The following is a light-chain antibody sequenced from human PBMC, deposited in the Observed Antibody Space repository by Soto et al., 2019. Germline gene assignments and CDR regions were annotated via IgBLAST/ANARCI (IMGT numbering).Light chain of an antibody. V-gene: IGLV2-14*01. Sequence: QSVLTQPASVSGSPGQSITISCSGSGSDIGTYNVVSWYQHHPGRAPKLIISEVANRPSGVSDRFSGSKSGSLASLTISGLQADDEAVYYCSSYTNTGTLVVFGVGTKLTVL. CDR2: EVA. J-gene: IGLJ3*02. CDR1: GSDIGTYNV. CDR3: SSYTNTGTLVV.